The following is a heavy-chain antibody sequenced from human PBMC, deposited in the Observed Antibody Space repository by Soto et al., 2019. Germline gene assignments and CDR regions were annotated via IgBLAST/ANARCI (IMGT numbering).Heavy chain of an antibody. CDR3: ARPVTSPDHLDI. CDR1: GYIFSDYG. J-gene: IGHJ3*02. CDR2: ISAYNGNT. D-gene: IGHD4-4*01. V-gene: IGHV1-18*01. Sequence: ASVKVSCKSSGYIFSDYGITWVRQAPGQGLEWMGWISAYNGNTDYAQKFQDRLTLATDTSTSTAYMELRSLRSDDTALYYCARPVTSPDHLDIWGQGTMVTASS.